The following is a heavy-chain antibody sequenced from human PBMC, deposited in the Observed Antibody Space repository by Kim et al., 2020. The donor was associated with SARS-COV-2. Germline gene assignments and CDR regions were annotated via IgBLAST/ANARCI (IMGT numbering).Heavy chain of an antibody. CDR2: ISYDGSNK. CDR3: AIGVIWFGELPEDV. CDR1: GFTFSSYG. D-gene: IGHD3-10*01. J-gene: IGHJ6*02. V-gene: IGHV3-30*03. Sequence: GGSLRLSCAASGFTFSSYGMHWVRQAPGKGLEWVAVISYDGSNKYYPDSVKGRCTISRDNSKNTLYLQMNSLRAEDTAVYYCAIGVIWFGELPEDVWGQGTTVTVSS.